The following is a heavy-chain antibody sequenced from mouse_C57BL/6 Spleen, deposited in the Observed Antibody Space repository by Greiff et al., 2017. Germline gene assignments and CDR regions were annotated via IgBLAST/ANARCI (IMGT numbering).Heavy chain of an antibody. CDR3: AKGGSYYYGSSYPFDY. CDR1: GYTFTSYW. V-gene: IGHV1-64*01. Sequence: VQLQQPGAELVKPGASVKLSCKASGYTFTSYWMHWVKPRPGQGLEWIGMIHPNSGSTNYNEKFKSKATLTVDKSSSTAYMQLSSLTSEDSAVYYCAKGGSYYYGSSYPFDYWGQGTTLTVSS. D-gene: IGHD1-1*01. CDR2: IHPNSGST. J-gene: IGHJ2*01.